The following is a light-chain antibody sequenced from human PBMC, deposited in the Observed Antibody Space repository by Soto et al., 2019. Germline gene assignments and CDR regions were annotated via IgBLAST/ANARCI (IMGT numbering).Light chain of an antibody. J-gene: IGKJ3*01. Sequence: DIVMTQSPDSLAVSLGERATINCKSSQSVFYSSNNKNYLAWYQKKPGQPPKLLIYWASTRKSGVPDRFSGSGCGTDFTLTISSLQAEDVAVYYCQQYYSIPYFGPGTKVDIK. CDR3: QQYYSIPY. CDR1: QSVFYSSNNKNY. V-gene: IGKV4-1*01. CDR2: WAS.